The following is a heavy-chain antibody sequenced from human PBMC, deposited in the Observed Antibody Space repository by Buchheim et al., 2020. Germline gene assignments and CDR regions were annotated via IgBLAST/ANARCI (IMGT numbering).Heavy chain of an antibody. CDR3: ARAPDQQLVGNY. CDR2: ISDDGSDE. Sequence: QVQLVESGGGVVQPGGSLRLSCVASGFTFSNYGMHWVRQAPGKGLEWVAVISDDGSDEYHIDSVQGRLTVSRDNSKNTLYLQMNTLRAEDTAVYYCARAPDQQLVGNYWGQGTL. CDR1: GFTFSNYG. D-gene: IGHD6-13*01. J-gene: IGHJ4*02. V-gene: IGHV3-30*03.